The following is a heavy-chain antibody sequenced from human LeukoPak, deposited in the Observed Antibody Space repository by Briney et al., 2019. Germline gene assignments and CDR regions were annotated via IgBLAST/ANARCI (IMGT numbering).Heavy chain of an antibody. CDR1: GGSISSYY. V-gene: IGHV4-59*01. J-gene: IGHJ5*02. D-gene: IGHD5-12*01. CDR3: ARNSGPTPYNWFDP. Sequence: PSETLSLTCTVSGGSISSYYWSWIRQPPGKGLEWIGYIYYSESTNYNPSLKSRVTISVDTSKNQFSLKLSSVTAADTAVYYCARNSGPTPYNWFDPWGQGTLVTVSS. CDR2: IYYSEST.